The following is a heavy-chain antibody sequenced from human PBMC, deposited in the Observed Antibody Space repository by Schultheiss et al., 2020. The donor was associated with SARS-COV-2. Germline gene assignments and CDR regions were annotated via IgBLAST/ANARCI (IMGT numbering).Heavy chain of an antibody. D-gene: IGHD3-22*01. Sequence: SVKVSCKSSGGTLSSYAISWVRQAPGQGLEWMGRIIPILGIANYAQKFQGRVTITADKSTSTAYMELSSLTSEDTAVYYCATAGGDHFDSSGSRRYFFDSWGQGTLVTVSS. CDR3: ATAGGDHFDSSGSRRYFFDS. CDR1: GGTLSSYA. CDR2: IIPILGIA. J-gene: IGHJ4*02. V-gene: IGHV1-69*04.